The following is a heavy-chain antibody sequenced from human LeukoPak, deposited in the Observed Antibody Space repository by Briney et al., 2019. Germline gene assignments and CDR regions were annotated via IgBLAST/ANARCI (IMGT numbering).Heavy chain of an antibody. V-gene: IGHV3-21*01. D-gene: IGHD2-2*01. Sequence: PGVSLRLSCAASGFTFNKYNMNWVRQAPGKGLEWVSSISSSSSYIYYADSVKGRFTISRDNAKNSLYLQMNSLGAEDTAVYYCATMPPSGAHNSLDHWGQGTLVTVSS. J-gene: IGHJ4*02. CDR3: ATMPPSGAHNSLDH. CDR1: GFTFNKYN. CDR2: ISSSSSYI.